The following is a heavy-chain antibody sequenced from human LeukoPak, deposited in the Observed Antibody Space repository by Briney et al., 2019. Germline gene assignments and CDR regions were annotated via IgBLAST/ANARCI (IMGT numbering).Heavy chain of an antibody. D-gene: IGHD6-19*01. Sequence: ASVKVSCKASGGTFSSYAISWVRQAPGQGLGWMGGIIPIFGTANYAQKFQGRVTITADESTSTAYMELSSLRSEDTAVYYCARAVAGPPSMFHWGQGTLVTVSS. V-gene: IGHV1-69*13. CDR3: ARAVAGPPSMFH. CDR1: GGTFSSYA. CDR2: IIPIFGTA. J-gene: IGHJ4*02.